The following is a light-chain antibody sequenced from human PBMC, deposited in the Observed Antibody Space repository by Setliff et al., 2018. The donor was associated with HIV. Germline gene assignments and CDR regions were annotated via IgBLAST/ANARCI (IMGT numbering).Light chain of an antibody. CDR2: DVN. CDR1: STDVGGYDS. V-gene: IGLV2-11*01. CDR3: CSYGGPSTFYV. Sequence: SALTQPRSVSGSPGQSVTISCTTTSTDVGGYDSVSWYQQLPGKAPKLMIYDVNKRPSGIPDRFSGSKSGNTASLTISGLQAADEADYYCCSYGGPSTFYVFGTGTRSPS. J-gene: IGLJ1*01.